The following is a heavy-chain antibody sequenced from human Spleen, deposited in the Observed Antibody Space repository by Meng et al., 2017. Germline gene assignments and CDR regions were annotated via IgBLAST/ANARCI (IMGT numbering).Heavy chain of an antibody. CDR3: ARDYYDSSAYYSYFYSGLDV. V-gene: IGHV3-66*01. D-gene: IGHD3-22*01. CDR1: GFSVSHNY. J-gene: IGHJ6*02. Sequence: GESLKISCAASGFSVSHNYMSWVRQAPGKGLEWVSVIYSGGNTYYADSVKGRFTISRDNSKNSVFLQMNSLRAEDTAVYYCARDYYDSSAYYSYFYSGLDVWGQGTTVTVSS. CDR2: IYSGGNT.